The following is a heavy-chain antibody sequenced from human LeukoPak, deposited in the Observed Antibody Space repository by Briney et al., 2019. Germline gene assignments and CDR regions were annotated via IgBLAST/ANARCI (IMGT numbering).Heavy chain of an antibody. V-gene: IGHV3-21*01. J-gene: IGHJ4*02. CDR1: GFTFSTYT. Sequence: GGSLRLSCAASGFTFSTYTMNWVRQAPGKGLEWVSSISSGSNYIYYADSVKGRFTISRDNAKDSLYLQMNSLRAEDTAIYYCASHVGYDFNPYYFDYWGQGTLVTVSS. CDR2: ISSGSNYI. D-gene: IGHD5-12*01. CDR3: ASHVGYDFNPYYFDY.